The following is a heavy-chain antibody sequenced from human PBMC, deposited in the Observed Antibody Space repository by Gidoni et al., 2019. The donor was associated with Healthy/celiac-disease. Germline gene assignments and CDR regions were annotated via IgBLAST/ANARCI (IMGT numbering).Heavy chain of an antibody. D-gene: IGHD3-22*01. CDR3: ARGTSHYYDSSGDYFDD. J-gene: IGHJ4*02. Sequence: QVQLQDSGPGLVKPSQTLSLTCTVSGGSISSGDYYWSWIRQPPGKGLEWIGYIYYSGSTYYNPSLKSRVTISVDTSKNQFSLKLSSVTAADTAVYYCARGTSHYYDSSGDYFDDWGQGTLDTVSS. CDR1: GGSISSGDYY. V-gene: IGHV4-30-4*01. CDR2: IYYSGST.